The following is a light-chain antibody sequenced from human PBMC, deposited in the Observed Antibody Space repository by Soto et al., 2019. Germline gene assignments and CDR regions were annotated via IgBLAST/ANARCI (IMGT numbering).Light chain of an antibody. CDR2: DAS. J-gene: IGKJ4*01. V-gene: IGKV3-11*01. Sequence: PGERVNLSCRASQSVSSDLAWYQQKPGQAPRLLIYDASSRATGVPARFSGSGSGTDFTLTISSLEPEDFAVYYCQQRSNWPQLTFGGGTKVEIK. CDR3: QQRSNWPQLT. CDR1: QSVSSD.